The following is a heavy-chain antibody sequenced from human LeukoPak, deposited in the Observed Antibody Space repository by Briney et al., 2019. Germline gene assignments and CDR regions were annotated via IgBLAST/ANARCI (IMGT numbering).Heavy chain of an antibody. V-gene: IGHV1-18*01. D-gene: IGHD2-2*01. CDR3: ARVDRSPDIVVVPAAIIRPGAFDI. Sequence: EASVKVSCKASGYTFTSYGISWVQQAPGQGLEWMGWISAYNGNTNYAQKLQGRVTMTTDTSTSTAYMELRSLRSDDTAVYYCARVDRSPDIVVVPAAIIRPGAFDIWGQGTMVTVSS. J-gene: IGHJ3*02. CDR2: ISAYNGNT. CDR1: GYTFTSYG.